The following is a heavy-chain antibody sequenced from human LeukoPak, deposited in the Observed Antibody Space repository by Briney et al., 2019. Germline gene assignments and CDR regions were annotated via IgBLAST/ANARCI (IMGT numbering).Heavy chain of an antibody. Sequence: GESLKISCKGSGYSFTSYWIGWVRQMPGKGLEWMGIIYPGDSDTRYSPSFQGQVTISADKSISTAYLQWSSLKASDTAVYYCASCPAAAGKKARYYYMDVWGKGTTVTVSS. V-gene: IGHV5-51*01. CDR1: GYSFTSYW. J-gene: IGHJ6*03. D-gene: IGHD6-13*01. CDR3: ASCPAAAGKKARYYYMDV. CDR2: IYPGDSDT.